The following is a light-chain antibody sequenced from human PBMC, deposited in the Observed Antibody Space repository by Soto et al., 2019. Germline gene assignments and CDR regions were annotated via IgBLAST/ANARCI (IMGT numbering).Light chain of an antibody. Sequence: QSALTQPPSVSAAPGQKVTISCSGSSSNIGNNYVSWYQQLPGTAPKLLIYDNNKRPSGIPDRFSGSKSGTSGTLDITGLQTGDEADYYCLSYAGSYNFVFGSGTKVTVL. J-gene: IGLJ1*01. CDR3: LSYAGSYNFV. CDR1: SSNIGNNY. CDR2: DNN. V-gene: IGLV1-51*01.